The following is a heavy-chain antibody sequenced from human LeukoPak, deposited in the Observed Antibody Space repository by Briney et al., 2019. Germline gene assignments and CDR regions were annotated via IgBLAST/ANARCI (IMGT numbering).Heavy chain of an antibody. CDR2: IYTSGTTT. J-gene: IGHJ6*03. Sequence: SETLSLTCTVSDDPINSGVYYWNWIRQPAGKGLEWIGHIYTSGTTTNSNPSLKSRVAISLDTSKNHFSLKLSPVTAPDTVVYYCARAKKRSGRSRNFYLDVGGKGTTVTVSS. V-gene: IGHV4-61*09. D-gene: IGHD1-26*01. CDR3: ARAKKRSGRSRNFYLDV. CDR1: DDPINSGVYY.